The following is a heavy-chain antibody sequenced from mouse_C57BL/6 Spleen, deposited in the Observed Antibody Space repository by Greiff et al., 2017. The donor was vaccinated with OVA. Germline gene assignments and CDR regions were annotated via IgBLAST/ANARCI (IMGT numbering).Heavy chain of an antibody. CDR3: ARSYGNWYFDV. CDR1: GYTFTSYW. D-gene: IGHD2-1*01. CDR2: IDPSDSET. J-gene: IGHJ1*03. Sequence: QVQLQQPGAELVRPGSSVKLSCKASGYTFTSYWMHWVKQRPIQGLEWIGNIDPSDSETHYNQKFKDKATLTVDKSSSTAYMQLSSLTSEDSAVYYFARSYGNWYFDVWGTGTTVTVSS. V-gene: IGHV1-52*01.